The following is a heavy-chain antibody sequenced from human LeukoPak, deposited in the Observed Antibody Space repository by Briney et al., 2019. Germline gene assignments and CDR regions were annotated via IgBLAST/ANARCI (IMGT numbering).Heavy chain of an antibody. V-gene: IGHV3-21*01. CDR3: ASRNWG. CDR2: ISSSSTYL. J-gene: IGHJ4*02. D-gene: IGHD3-16*01. CDR1: RVNFTIYS. Sequence: PGGSLRLSCAASRVNFTIYSMYCVRQAPGKGLEWVSSISSSSTYLFDADSVKGRFTISRDNAKSSVYLQMNDLRAEDTAVYYCASRNWGWGQGTLVTVSS.